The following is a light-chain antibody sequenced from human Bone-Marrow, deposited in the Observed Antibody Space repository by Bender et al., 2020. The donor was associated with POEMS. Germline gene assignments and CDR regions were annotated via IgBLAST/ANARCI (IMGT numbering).Light chain of an antibody. CDR2: QDT. Sequence: SYEVTQPPSVSVSPGQTASITCSGDDLGDKYVAWYQQKPGQSPVLVIYQDTKRPSGIPERFSGSNSGNTATLTISGTQGMDGACYYRPALDTYSVIFGGGTKLTVL. CDR1: DLGDKY. J-gene: IGLJ2*01. CDR3: PALDTYSVI. V-gene: IGLV3-1*01.